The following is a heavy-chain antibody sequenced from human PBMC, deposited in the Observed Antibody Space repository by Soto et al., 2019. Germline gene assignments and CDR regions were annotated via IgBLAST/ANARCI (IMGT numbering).Heavy chain of an antibody. V-gene: IGHV3-7*05. Sequence: GGSLRLSCAASGFTFSSYWMSWVRQAPGKGLEWVANIKQDGSEKYYVDSVKGRFTISRDNAKNSLYLQMNSLRAEDTAVYYCASAQLERFDQDDAFDIWGQGTMVTVSS. CDR1: GFTFSSYW. CDR3: ASAQLERFDQDDAFDI. CDR2: IKQDGSEK. D-gene: IGHD1-1*01. J-gene: IGHJ3*02.